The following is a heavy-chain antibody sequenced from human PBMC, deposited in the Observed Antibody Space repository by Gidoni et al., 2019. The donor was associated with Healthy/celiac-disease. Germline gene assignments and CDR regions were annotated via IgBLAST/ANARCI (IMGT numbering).Heavy chain of an antibody. CDR3: TRYGDPRQPPDLPFDY. CDR1: GFTFGDYA. J-gene: IGHJ4*02. D-gene: IGHD4-17*01. CDR2: IRSKAYGGTT. V-gene: IGHV3-49*03. Sequence: EVQLVESGGGLVQPGRSLRLSCTASGFTFGDYAMSWFRQAPGKGLEWVGFIRSKAYGGTTEYAASVKGRFTISRDDSKSIAYLQMNSLKTEDTAVYYCTRYGDPRQPPDLPFDYWGQGTLVTVSS.